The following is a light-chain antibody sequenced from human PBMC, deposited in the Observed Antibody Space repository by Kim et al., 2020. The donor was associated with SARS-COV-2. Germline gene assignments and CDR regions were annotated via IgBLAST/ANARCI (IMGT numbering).Light chain of an antibody. J-gene: IGKJ2*01. CDR2: GAS. CDR1: QSVGSN. V-gene: IGKV3-15*01. CDR3: QQYDNWPYT. Sequence: EIVLTQSPVTLSVSPGEGVTLSCRASQSVGSNLAWCQQKPGQAPRLLISGASTRATDIPDRFSASGSGTEFTLTISSLQSEDVAIYYCQQYDNWPYTFGQGTKLE.